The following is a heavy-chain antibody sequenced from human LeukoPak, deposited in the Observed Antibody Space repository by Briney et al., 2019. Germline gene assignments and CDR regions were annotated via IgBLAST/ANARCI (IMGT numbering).Heavy chain of an antibody. J-gene: IGHJ4*02. CDR2: INHSGGT. CDR1: GGSFSGYY. CDR3: ARDAYGGYSNFDY. Sequence: SETLSLTCAVYGGSFSGYYWSWIRQPPGKGLEWIGEINHSGGTNYNPSLKSRVTISVDTSKNQFSLKLSSVTAADTAVYYCARDAYGGYSNFDYWGQGTLVTVSS. V-gene: IGHV4-34*01. D-gene: IGHD5-12*01.